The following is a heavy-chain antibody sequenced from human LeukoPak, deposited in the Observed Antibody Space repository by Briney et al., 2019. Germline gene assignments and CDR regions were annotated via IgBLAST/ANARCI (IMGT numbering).Heavy chain of an antibody. Sequence: ASVKVSCKASGGTFSSYAISWVRQAPGQGLEWMGGIIPIFGTANYAQKFQGRVTITPDESTSTAYMELSSLRSEDTAVYYCARGTDYGDYPRAYRYWYFDLWGRGTLVTVSS. CDR3: ARGTDYGDYPRAYRYWYFDL. J-gene: IGHJ2*01. CDR1: GGTFSSYA. D-gene: IGHD4-17*01. CDR2: IIPIFGTA. V-gene: IGHV1-69*13.